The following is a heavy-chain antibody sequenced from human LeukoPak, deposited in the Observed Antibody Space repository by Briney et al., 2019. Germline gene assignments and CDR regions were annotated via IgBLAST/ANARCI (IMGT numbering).Heavy chain of an antibody. V-gene: IGHV4-59*01. CDR2: IYYSGST. D-gene: IGHD3-9*01. CDR1: GGSISSYY. Sequence: SETLSLTCTVSGGSISSYYWSWIRQPPGKGLEWIGYIYYSGSTNYNPSLKSRVTISVDTSKNQFSLKLSSVTAADTAVYYCARENRDFRFDYDILTGYSSLAAFDIWGQGTMVSVSS. CDR3: ARENRDFRFDYDILTGYSSLAAFDI. J-gene: IGHJ3*02.